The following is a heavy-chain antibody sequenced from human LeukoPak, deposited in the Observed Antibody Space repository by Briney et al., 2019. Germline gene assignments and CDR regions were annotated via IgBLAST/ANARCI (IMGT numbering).Heavy chain of an antibody. CDR1: GFAFNMFA. CDR2: LSRGGSTT. Sequence: GGSLRLSCAGTGFAFNMFAIDWVRQAPGKGLEWVSGLSRGGSTTDYADSVKGRFTISRDKSQNSVFLQLNSLRPEDTAVYYCARQQRIRHCSEGVCTEGYYFDYWGQGTLVTVSS. D-gene: IGHD2-15*01. V-gene: IGHV3-23*01. CDR3: ARQQRIRHCSEGVCTEGYYFDY. J-gene: IGHJ4*02.